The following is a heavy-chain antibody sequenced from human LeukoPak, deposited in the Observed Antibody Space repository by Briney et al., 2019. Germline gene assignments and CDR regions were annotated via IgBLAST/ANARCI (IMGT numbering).Heavy chain of an antibody. CDR3: ARDGGLNSSGSQ. CDR1: GYTFTGYY. J-gene: IGHJ4*02. Sequence: ASVKVSCKASGYTFTGYYMHWVRQAPGQGLEWMGWISAYNGNTNYAQKLQGRVTMTTDTSTSTAYRELRSLRSDDTAVYYCARDGGLNSSGSQWGQGTLVTVSS. V-gene: IGHV1-18*04. CDR2: ISAYNGNT. D-gene: IGHD6-19*01.